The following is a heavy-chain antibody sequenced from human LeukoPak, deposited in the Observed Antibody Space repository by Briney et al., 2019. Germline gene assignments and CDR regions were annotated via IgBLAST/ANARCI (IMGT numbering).Heavy chain of an antibody. J-gene: IGHJ4*02. D-gene: IGHD1-26*01. Sequence: SETLSLTCTVSGGSISSYYWSWIRQPPGKGLEWIGYIYYSGSTNYNPSLKSRVTMSVDTSKNQFSLKLSSVTALDTAVYYCARTPPGVGATSSLPFDYWGQGTLVTVSS. CDR2: IYYSGST. CDR3: ARTPPGVGATSSLPFDY. V-gene: IGHV4-59*12. CDR1: GGSISSYY.